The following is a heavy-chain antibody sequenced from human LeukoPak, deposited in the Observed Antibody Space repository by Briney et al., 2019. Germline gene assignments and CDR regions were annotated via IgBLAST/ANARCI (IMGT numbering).Heavy chain of an antibody. CDR1: GFTFSSYW. CDR2: INGDGRDK. V-gene: IGHV3-7*01. CDR3: ARGVDSAIDW. J-gene: IGHJ4*02. Sequence: EGSLRLSCAASGFTFSSYWMNWVRQAPGKGLEWVANINGDGRDKYYVGSVRGRFTISRDNADNALYLQMNSLRGDDTALYYCARGVDSAIDWWGQGTLVTVSS. D-gene: IGHD3-9*01.